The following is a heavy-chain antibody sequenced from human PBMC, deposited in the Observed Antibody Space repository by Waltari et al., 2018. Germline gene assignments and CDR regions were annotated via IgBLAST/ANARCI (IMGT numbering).Heavy chain of an antibody. D-gene: IGHD6-13*01. Sequence: QLQLQESGPGLVKPSETLSLTCTVSGGSISRSSYYWGWIRQPPGKGLEWIGSIYYSGSTYYNPSLKSRVTISVDTSKNQFSLKLSSVTAADTAVYYCARLIAAAGTPYYFDYWGQGTLVTVSS. CDR3: ARLIAAAGTPYYFDY. CDR2: IYYSGST. J-gene: IGHJ4*02. CDR1: GGSISRSSYY. V-gene: IGHV4-39*01.